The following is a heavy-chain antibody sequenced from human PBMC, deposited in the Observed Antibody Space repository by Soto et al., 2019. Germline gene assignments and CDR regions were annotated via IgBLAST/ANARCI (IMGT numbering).Heavy chain of an antibody. D-gene: IGHD1-26*01. CDR2: MNPNSGNT. CDR1: GYRFTIYD. CDR3: AKDSMGDYYGMDV. V-gene: IGHV1-8*02. J-gene: IGHJ6*02. Sequence: GASGKICCKASGYRFTIYDINWVRQETGQGLEWMGWMNPNSGNTGYAQKFQGRVTMTRSTSISTAYVELNSLRAEDTAVYYCAKDSMGDYYGMDVWGQGTTVTVSS.